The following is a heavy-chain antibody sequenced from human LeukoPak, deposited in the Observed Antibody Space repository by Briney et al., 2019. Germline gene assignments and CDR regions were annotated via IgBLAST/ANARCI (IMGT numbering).Heavy chain of an antibody. D-gene: IGHD2-2*01. CDR3: ARDPGGCSSTSCYLPYYYYYGMDV. CDR1: GYTFTSYG. CDR2: ISAYNGNT. J-gene: IGHJ6*04. Sequence: ALVKVSCKASGYTFTSYGISWVRQAPGQGLEWMGWISAYNGNTNYAQKLQGRVTMTTDTSTSTAYMELRSLRSDDTAVYYCARDPGGCSSTSCYLPYYYYYGMDVWGKGTTVTVSS. V-gene: IGHV1-18*04.